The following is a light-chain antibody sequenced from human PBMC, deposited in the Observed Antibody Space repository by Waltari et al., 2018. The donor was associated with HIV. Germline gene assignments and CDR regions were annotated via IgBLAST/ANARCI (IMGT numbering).Light chain of an antibody. CDR1: VGSYNL. CDR2: DVS. Sequence: QSALTRPASVSGSPGQSLTISCTDVGSYNLVSWYQQHPGKAPKLLIYDVSERPSGIVNRFAGSKSGNTASLTISGLQAEDEADYYCCSYAGGNTYVFDTGTKVTVL. V-gene: IGLV2-23*02. J-gene: IGLJ1*01. CDR3: CSYAGGNTYV.